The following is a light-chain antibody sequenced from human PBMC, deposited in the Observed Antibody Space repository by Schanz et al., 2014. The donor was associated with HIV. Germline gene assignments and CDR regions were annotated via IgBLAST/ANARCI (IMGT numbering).Light chain of an antibody. CDR2: GAS. Sequence: EIVLTQSPATLSLSPGERATLSCRASQSVSDNYLAWYQQRPGQAPRLLIYGASSRATGIPDRFSGSGSGTDFTLTISRLEPEDFAVYYCQQYGSSFGPGTKVEIK. J-gene: IGKJ3*01. CDR3: QQYGSS. CDR1: QSVSDNY. V-gene: IGKV3-20*01.